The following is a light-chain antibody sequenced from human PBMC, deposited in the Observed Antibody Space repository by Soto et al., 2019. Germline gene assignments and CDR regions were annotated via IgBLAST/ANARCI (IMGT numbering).Light chain of an antibody. CDR1: QGISNY. V-gene: IGKV1-27*01. CDR2: AAS. J-gene: IGKJ1*01. Sequence: DFQMTQSPSSLSASVGDRITITCRASQGISNYLAWYQQKPGKVPKLLIYAASGLLPGVPSRFSGSGSGTDFTLTISSLQHEDVATYYCQNYKTAPRTFGQGTKVGI. CDR3: QNYKTAPRT.